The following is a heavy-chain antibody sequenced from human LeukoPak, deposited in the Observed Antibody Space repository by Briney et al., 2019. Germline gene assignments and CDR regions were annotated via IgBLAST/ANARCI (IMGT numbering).Heavy chain of an antibody. D-gene: IGHD5-12*01. J-gene: IGHJ4*02. CDR2: IKQDGSEK. V-gene: IGHV3-7*01. CDR1: GFTFNNYA. CDR3: ARGYPYPDY. Sequence: GGSLRLSCAASGFTFNNYALSWVRQAPGKGLEWVANIKQDGSEKYYVDSVKGRFTISRDNAKNSLYLQMNSLRAEDTAVYYCARGYPYPDYWGQGTLVTVSS.